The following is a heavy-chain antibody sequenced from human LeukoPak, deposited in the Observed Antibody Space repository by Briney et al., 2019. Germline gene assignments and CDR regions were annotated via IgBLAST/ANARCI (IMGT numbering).Heavy chain of an antibody. CDR2: ISGSGGST. Sequence: GESLRLSCAASGFTLSSYAMSWVRQAPGKGLEWVSGISGSGGSTYYADSVKGRFTISRDKNMLYLQMNSLRAEDTAVYYCAKGIVVAASSPAEYFQHWGQGTLVTVSS. V-gene: IGHV3-23*01. CDR1: GFTLSSYA. J-gene: IGHJ1*01. CDR3: AKGIVVAASSPAEYFQH. D-gene: IGHD3-22*01.